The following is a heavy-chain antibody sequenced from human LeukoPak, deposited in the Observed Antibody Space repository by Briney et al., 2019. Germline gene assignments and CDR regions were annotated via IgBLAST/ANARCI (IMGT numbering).Heavy chain of an antibody. J-gene: IGHJ4*02. D-gene: IGHD4-23*01. Sequence: GASLRLSCAASGFTFSSYAMSWVRQAPEKGLEWVSAISGSGGSTYYADSVKGRFTISRDNSKNTLYLQMNSLRAEDTAVYYCAKDDYGGWDNYWGQGTLVTVSS. CDR2: ISGSGGST. CDR3: AKDDYGGWDNY. V-gene: IGHV3-23*01. CDR1: GFTFSSYA.